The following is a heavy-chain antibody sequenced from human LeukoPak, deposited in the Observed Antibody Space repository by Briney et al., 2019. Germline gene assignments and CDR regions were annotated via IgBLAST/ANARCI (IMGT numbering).Heavy chain of an antibody. CDR3: ARSQHDYDSSGYYFDLGY. D-gene: IGHD3-22*01. V-gene: IGHV1-69*13. J-gene: IGHJ4*02. CDR2: IIPIFGTA. CDR1: GGTFSSYA. Sequence: ASVKVSCTASGGTFSSYAISWVRQAPGQGLEWMGGIIPIFGTANYAQKFQGRVTITADESTSTAYMELSSLRSEDTAVYYCARSQHDYDSSGYYFDLGYWGQGTLVTVSS.